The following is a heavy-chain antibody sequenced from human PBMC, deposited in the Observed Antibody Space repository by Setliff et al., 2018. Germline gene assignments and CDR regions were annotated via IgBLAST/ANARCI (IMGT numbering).Heavy chain of an antibody. V-gene: IGHV4-39*01. J-gene: IGHJ4*02. D-gene: IGHD3-22*01. CDR2: IYHSGTT. Sequence: PSETLSLTCTVSGGSITTSSYSWGWIRQPPGKGLEWIGNIYHSGTTYYNPSLKSRLTLSVDTSKNQFSLKLTSVSAADTAVYYCARRDSTGFYGYSFDFWGQGTLVTVSS. CDR1: GGSITTSSYS. CDR3: ARRDSTGFYGYSFDF.